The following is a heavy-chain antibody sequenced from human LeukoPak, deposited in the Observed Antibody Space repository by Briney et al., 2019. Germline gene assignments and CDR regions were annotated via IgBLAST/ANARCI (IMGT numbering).Heavy chain of an antibody. V-gene: IGHV4-39*01. CDR2: IYYSGNT. D-gene: IGHD3-10*01. CDR3: ARHYGP. CDR1: GDSINSLDL. Sequence: SGTLSLTCTVSGDSINSLDLWSWIRQPPGKGLEWIGSIYYSGNTYYNPSLKSRVTLSVDTSKNQFSLKLNSVTATDTAVYYCARHYGPWGQGTLVTVSS. J-gene: IGHJ4*02.